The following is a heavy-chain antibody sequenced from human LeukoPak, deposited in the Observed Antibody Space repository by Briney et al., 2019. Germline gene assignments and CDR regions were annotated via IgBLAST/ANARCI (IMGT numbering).Heavy chain of an antibody. D-gene: IGHD6-19*01. CDR1: GFTVSSNY. J-gene: IGHJ4*02. Sequence: GGSLRLSCAASGFTVSSNYMSWVRQAPGKGLEWVSVIYSGGSTYYADSVKGRFTISRDNSKNTLYLQMNSLRAEDTAVYYCAKDLPQWLVTAGFDYWGQGTLVTVSS. V-gene: IGHV3-53*01. CDR2: IYSGGST. CDR3: AKDLPQWLVTAGFDY.